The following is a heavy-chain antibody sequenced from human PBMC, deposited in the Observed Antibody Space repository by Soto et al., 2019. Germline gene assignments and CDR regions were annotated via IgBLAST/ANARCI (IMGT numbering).Heavy chain of an antibody. CDR1: GGSFSGYY. V-gene: IGHV4-34*01. D-gene: IGHD3-3*01. CDR3: ARGGRITISSLNYYGMDV. J-gene: IGHJ6*02. CDR2: INHSGST. Sequence: SETLSLTCAVYGGSFSGYYWSWIRQPPGKGLEWIGEINHSGSTNYNPSLKSRVTISVDTSKNQFSLKLCSVTAADTAVYYCARGGRITISSLNYYGMDVWGQGTTVTVSS.